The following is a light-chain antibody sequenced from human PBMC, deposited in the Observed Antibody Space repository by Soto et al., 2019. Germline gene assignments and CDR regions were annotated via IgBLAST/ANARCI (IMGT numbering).Light chain of an antibody. CDR3: KHYNSYSEA. J-gene: IGKJ1*01. CDR2: KAS. Sequence: DIQMTQSPSTLSGSAGDRVTITCRASQTISSWLAWYQQKPGKAPKLLIYKASTLKSGVPSRFSGSGSGTEFTLTIRSLQPDDFATYYCKHYNSYSEAFGQGTKVDIK. V-gene: IGKV1-5*03. CDR1: QTISSW.